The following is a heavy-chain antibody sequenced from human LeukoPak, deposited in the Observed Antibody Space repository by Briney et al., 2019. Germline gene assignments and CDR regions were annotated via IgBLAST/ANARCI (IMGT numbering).Heavy chain of an antibody. CDR2: ISSSGSTI. Sequence: GGSLRLSCAASGFTCSDYYMSWIRQAPGKGLEWVSYISSSGSTIYYADSVKGRFTISRDNAKNSLYLQMNSLRAEDTAVYYCARDYYDSSGDYFDYWGQGTLVTVSS. CDR1: GFTCSDYY. V-gene: IGHV3-11*04. J-gene: IGHJ4*02. D-gene: IGHD3-22*01. CDR3: ARDYYDSSGDYFDY.